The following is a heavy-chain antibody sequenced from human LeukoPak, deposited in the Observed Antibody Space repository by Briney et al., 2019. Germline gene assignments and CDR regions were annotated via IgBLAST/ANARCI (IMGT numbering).Heavy chain of an antibody. D-gene: IGHD2-15*01. V-gene: IGHV4-59*01. J-gene: IGHJ4*02. CDR2: IYYSGSS. CDR3: AREEDNGPFDY. CDR1: GGSISSYY. Sequence: SETLSLTCTVSGGSISSYYWSWIRQPPGKGLEWIGYIYYSGSSNYNPSLKSRVTISVGTSKNQFSLKLSSVTAADTAVYYCAREEDNGPFDYWGQGTLVTVSS.